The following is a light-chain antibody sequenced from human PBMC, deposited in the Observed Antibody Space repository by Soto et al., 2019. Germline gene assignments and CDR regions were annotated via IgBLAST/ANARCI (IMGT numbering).Light chain of an antibody. CDR1: QSISSW. V-gene: IGKV1-5*01. CDR2: DAS. CDR3: QQHSSYFLYT. J-gene: IGKJ2*01. Sequence: DIQMTQSPSTLSSSVGDRVTITCRASQSISSWLAWYQQKPGQAPKLLIYDASSLESGVPSRFSGSGSGTEYTLTISSLQQHDYAANYCQQHSSYFLYTFGQGTKLEIK.